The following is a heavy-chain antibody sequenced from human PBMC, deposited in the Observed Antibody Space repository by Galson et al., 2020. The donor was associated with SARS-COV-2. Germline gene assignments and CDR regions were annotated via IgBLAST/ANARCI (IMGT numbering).Heavy chain of an antibody. V-gene: IGHV3-30*18. D-gene: IGHD1-26*01. CDR2: ISYDGSNK. CDR1: GFTFSSYG. Sequence: TGGSLRLSCAASGFTFSSYGMHWVRQAPGKGLEWVAVISYDGSNKYYADSVKGRFTISRDNSKNTLYLQMNSLRAEDTAVYYCAKARDGGYWDAFDIWGQGTMVTVSS. J-gene: IGHJ3*02. CDR3: AKARDGGYWDAFDI.